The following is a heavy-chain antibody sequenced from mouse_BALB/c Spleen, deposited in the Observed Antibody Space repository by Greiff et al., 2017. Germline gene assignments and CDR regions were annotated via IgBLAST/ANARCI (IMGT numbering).Heavy chain of an antibody. Sequence: EVQRVESGTVLARPGASVKMSCKASGYSFTSYWMHWVKQRPGQGLEWIGAIYPGNSDTSYNQKFKGKAKLTAVTSASTAYMQLSSLTSEDSAVYYCTGDDYGSSPLAYWGQGTLVTVSA. CDR1: GYSFTSYW. CDR3: TGDDYGSSPLAY. D-gene: IGHD1-1*01. J-gene: IGHJ3*01. V-gene: IGHV1-5*01. CDR2: IYPGNSDT.